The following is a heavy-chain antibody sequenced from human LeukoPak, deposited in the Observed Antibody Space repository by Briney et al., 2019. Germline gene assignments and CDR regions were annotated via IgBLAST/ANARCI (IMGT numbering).Heavy chain of an antibody. D-gene: IGHD3-10*01. Sequence: GASVKVSCKASGYTFTGYYMHWVRQAPGQGLEWMGWINPNSGGTNYAQKFQGRVTMTRDTSISTAYMELSRLKSDDTAVYYCASGDSTMVRGAPYYFDYWGQGTLVTVSS. CDR3: ASGDSTMVRGAPYYFDY. J-gene: IGHJ4*02. V-gene: IGHV1-2*02. CDR1: GYTFTGYY. CDR2: INPNSGGT.